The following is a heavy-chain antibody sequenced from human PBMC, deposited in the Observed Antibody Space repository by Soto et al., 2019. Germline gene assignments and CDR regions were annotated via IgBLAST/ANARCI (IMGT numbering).Heavy chain of an antibody. CDR3: ARVPEYYGDYADY. V-gene: IGHV4-59*01. D-gene: IGHD4-17*01. J-gene: IGHJ4*02. Sequence: PSETLSLTCTVSGGSISSYYWSWIRQPPGKGLEWIGYIYYSGSTNCNPPLKSRVTISVDTSKNQFSLKLSSVTAADTAVYYCARVPEYYGDYADYWGQGTLVTVSS. CDR1: GGSISSYY. CDR2: IYYSGST.